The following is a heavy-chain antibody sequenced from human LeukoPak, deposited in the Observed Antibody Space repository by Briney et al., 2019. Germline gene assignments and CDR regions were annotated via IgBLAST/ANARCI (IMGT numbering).Heavy chain of an antibody. D-gene: IGHD3-3*01. Sequence: GGSLRLSCAASGFTFSSYAMSWVRQAPGKGLEWVSAISGSGGSTYYADFVKGRFTISRDNSKNTLYLQMNSLRAEDTAVYYCAKDSPAPWYYDFWSGYNGMDVWGQGTTVTVSS. V-gene: IGHV3-23*01. CDR2: ISGSGGST. CDR3: AKDSPAPWYYDFWSGYNGMDV. J-gene: IGHJ6*02. CDR1: GFTFSSYA.